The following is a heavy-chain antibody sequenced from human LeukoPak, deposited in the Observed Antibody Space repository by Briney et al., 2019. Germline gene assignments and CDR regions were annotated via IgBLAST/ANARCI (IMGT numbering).Heavy chain of an antibody. V-gene: IGHV4-31*03. CDR2: IYYSGST. D-gene: IGHD3-10*01. CDR1: GGSISSGGYY. CDR3: ARDMEGEGFDY. Sequence: SETLSLTCTVSGGSISSGGYYWSWIRQHPGKGLEWIGYIYYSGSTYYNPSLKSRVTISVDTSKNQFSLKLSSVTAADAAVYYCARDMEGEGFDYWGQGTLVTVSS. J-gene: IGHJ4*02.